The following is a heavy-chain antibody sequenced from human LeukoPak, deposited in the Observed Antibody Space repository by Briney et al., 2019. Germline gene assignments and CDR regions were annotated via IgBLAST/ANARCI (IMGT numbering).Heavy chain of an antibody. D-gene: IGHD3-22*01. CDR3: ARLDSGYYGYNWFDP. CDR1: GGSISSYY. Sequence: PLETLSLTCTISGGSISSYYWSWIRQPPGKGLEWIGYIYTSGSTNYNPSLKSRVTISVDTSKNQFSLKLSSVTAADTAVYYCARLDSGYYGYNWFDPWGQGTLVTVSS. CDR2: IYTSGST. J-gene: IGHJ5*02. V-gene: IGHV4-4*09.